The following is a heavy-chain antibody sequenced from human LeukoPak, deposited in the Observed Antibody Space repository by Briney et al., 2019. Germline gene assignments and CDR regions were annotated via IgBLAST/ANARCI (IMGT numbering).Heavy chain of an antibody. Sequence: ASVKVSCKASGYTFTGYYMHWVRQAPGQGLEWMGIINPSGGSTTYAQKFQGRVTMTRDMSTSTVYMELSSLRSEDTAVYYCARGMGVDTAMVNWFDPWGQGTLVTVSS. D-gene: IGHD5-18*01. CDR2: INPSGGST. J-gene: IGHJ5*02. CDR1: GYTFTGYY. CDR3: ARGMGVDTAMVNWFDP. V-gene: IGHV1-46*01.